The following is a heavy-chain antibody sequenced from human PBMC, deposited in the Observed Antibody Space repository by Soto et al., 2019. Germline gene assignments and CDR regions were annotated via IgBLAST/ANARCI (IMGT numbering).Heavy chain of an antibody. CDR2: IYSGGST. CDR3: ARDRSTIYAFDI. CDR1: GFTVRSNY. V-gene: IGHV3-66*01. J-gene: IGHJ3*02. D-gene: IGHD3-3*01. Sequence: GGSLRLSCAASGFTVRSNYMSWVRQAPGKGLEWVSVIYSGGSTYYADSVKGRFTISRDNSKNTLYLQMNSLRAEDTAVYYCARDRSTIYAFDIWGQGTMVTVSS.